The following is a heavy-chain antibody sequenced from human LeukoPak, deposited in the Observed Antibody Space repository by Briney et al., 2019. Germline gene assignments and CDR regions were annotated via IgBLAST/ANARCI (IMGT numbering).Heavy chain of an antibody. J-gene: IGHJ4*02. Sequence: KSSETLSLTCTVSGNSISSYYWSWIRQPPGKGLEWIGEINHSGSTNYNPSLKSRVTISVDTSKNQFSLKLSSVTAADTAVYYCARGRRRRYSSGWYLVYWGQGTLVTVSS. V-gene: IGHV4-34*01. CDR2: INHSGST. CDR3: ARGRRRRYSSGWYLVY. CDR1: GNSISSYY. D-gene: IGHD6-19*01.